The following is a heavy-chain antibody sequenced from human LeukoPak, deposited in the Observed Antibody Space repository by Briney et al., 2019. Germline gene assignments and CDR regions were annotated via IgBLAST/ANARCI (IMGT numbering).Heavy chain of an antibody. J-gene: IGHJ4*02. D-gene: IGHD6-13*01. CDR1: GYTFTGYY. V-gene: IGHV1-2*02. Sequence: ASVKVCCKASGYTFTGYYMHWVRQAPGQGLEWMGWINPNSGGTNYAQKFQGRVTMTRDTSISTAYMELSRLRSDDTAVYYCARDSASWYWDFDYWGQGPLVTVSS. CDR2: INPNSGGT. CDR3: ARDSASWYWDFDY.